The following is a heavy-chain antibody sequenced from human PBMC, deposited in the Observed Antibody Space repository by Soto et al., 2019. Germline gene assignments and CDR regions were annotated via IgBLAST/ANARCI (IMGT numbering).Heavy chain of an antibody. Sequence: SETLSLTCDVHGDSLSGYAWSWIRQPPGKGLEWIGEITFRGVTNYHPSLKSRLSMSVDTSKNRISLNVSSVTAADTALYFCARKLEASIRHVECFSYKWFDPWGPGTLVTVSS. J-gene: IGHJ5*02. V-gene: IGHV4-34*01. D-gene: IGHD3-9*01. CDR2: ITFRGVT. CDR3: ARKLEASIRHVECFSYKWFDP. CDR1: GDSLSGYA.